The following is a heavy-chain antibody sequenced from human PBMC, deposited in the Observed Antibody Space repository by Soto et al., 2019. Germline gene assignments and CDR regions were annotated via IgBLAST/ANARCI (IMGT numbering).Heavy chain of an antibody. V-gene: IGHV3-23*01. J-gene: IGHJ4*02. Sequence: EVLLLESGGGLVQPGGSLRLSCAASIFMFEKYAMNWVRQAPGKGLEWVSSISDSGGATHYADSVKGRFIISRDNSKNILYLDMHTLRVEDTAVYFCAKDLMRCTNTMCFRTSPMDSWGQGKLVIVSS. D-gene: IGHD2-8*01. CDR1: IFMFEKYA. CDR3: AKDLMRCTNTMCFRTSPMDS. CDR2: ISDSGGAT.